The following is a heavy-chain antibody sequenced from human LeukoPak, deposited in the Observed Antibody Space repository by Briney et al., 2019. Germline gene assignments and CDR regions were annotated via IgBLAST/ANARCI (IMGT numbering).Heavy chain of an antibody. CDR3: ARDREGRNWFDP. V-gene: IGHV1-69*01. Sequence: ASVKVSCKASGGTFSSYAISWVRQAPGQGLEWMGGIIPIFGTANYAQKFQGRVTITADESTSTAHMELSSLRSEDTAVYYCARDREGRNWFDPWGQGTLVTVSS. CDR2: IIPIFGTA. CDR1: GGTFSSYA. J-gene: IGHJ5*02.